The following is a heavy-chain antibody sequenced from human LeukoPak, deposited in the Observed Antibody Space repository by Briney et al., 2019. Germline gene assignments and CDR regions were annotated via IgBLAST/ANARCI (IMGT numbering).Heavy chain of an antibody. J-gene: IGHJ5*02. D-gene: IGHD4-17*01. CDR2: INPSGGST. V-gene: IGHV1-46*01. CDR1: GYTFTSYY. Sequence: ASVKVSCKASGYTFTSYYMHWVRQAPGQGLEWMGIINPSGGSTSYAQKFQGRVTMTRDMSTSTVYMELSSLRSEDTAVYYCARAWVTTRGWFDPWGQGTLVTVSS. CDR3: ARAWVTTRGWFDP.